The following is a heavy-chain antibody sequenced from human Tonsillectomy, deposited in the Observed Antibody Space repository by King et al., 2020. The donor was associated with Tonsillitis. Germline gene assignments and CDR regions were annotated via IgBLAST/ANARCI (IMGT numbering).Heavy chain of an antibody. CDR1: GFTFSNYA. Sequence: VQLVESGGDLVQPGGSLRLSCAASGFTFSNYAMHWVRQAPGKGLEWVSAVSSSGDYTYYTDSVKGRFTISRDSSKNTIYLQMNSLRAEDTAVYYCAKGWWGDLFHHWGQGTLVTVSS. V-gene: IGHV3-23*04. CDR2: VSSSGDYT. J-gene: IGHJ4*02. CDR3: AKGWWGDLFHH. D-gene: IGHD2-15*01.